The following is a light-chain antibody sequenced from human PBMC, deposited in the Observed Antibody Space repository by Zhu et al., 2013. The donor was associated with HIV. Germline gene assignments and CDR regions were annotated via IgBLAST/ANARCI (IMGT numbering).Light chain of an antibody. J-gene: IGLJ2*01. CDR2: DVI. V-gene: IGLV2-14*03. CDR1: TSDVGGYNY. CDR3: SSYAGYSTLV. Sequence: QSALTQPASVSGSPGQSITISCTGTTSDVGGYNYVSWYQQHPGKAPKLIIYDVINRPSGVSNRFSGSKSGNTASLTISGVQAEDEADYYCSSYAGYSTLVFGGGTKLTVL.